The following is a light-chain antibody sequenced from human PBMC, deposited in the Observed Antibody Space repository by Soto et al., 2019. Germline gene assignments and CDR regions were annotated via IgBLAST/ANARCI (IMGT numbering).Light chain of an antibody. CDR3: QQYGSSPYT. CDR2: GAS. Sequence: EIVLTQSPGTLSLSPGERATLSCRARQSVSSDYLAWYQQKPGQAPRLLVYGASNRATALPDRFSGSGSGTDFTLTISRLEPEDFAVYSCQQYGSSPYTFGQGTKLEI. J-gene: IGKJ2*01. CDR1: QSVSSDY. V-gene: IGKV3-20*01.